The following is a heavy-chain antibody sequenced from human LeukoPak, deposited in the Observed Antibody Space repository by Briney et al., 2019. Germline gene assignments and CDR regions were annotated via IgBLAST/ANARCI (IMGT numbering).Heavy chain of an antibody. CDR1: GGSFSDYY. J-gene: IGHJ4*02. V-gene: IGHV4-34*01. CDR2: INHSGIT. CDR3: ARRVRSADYRLDY. D-gene: IGHD4-11*01. Sequence: SETLSLTCAVYGGSFSDYYWSWIRQPPGKGLEWIGEINHSGITNYNPSLKSRVTISLDASKSQFYLKLNSVTAADTAVYYCARRVRSADYRLDYWGQGTLVTVSS.